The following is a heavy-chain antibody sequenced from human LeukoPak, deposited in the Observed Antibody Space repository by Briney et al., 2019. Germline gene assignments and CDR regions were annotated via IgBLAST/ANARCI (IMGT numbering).Heavy chain of an antibody. CDR1: GFTFSCCA. CDR2: ISSDENTK. D-gene: IGHD2-15*01. J-gene: IGHJ4*02. Sequence: GGSLRLSCAASGFTFSCCAIHWVRQAPGRGLEWVAVISSDENTKFYADSVKGRFTVYRDNSKKTVWLQMNSLRAEDTAVYYCAKKGGSSDRYDYLDYWGQGTLVTVSS. V-gene: IGHV3-30-3*02. CDR3: AKKGGSSDRYDYLDY.